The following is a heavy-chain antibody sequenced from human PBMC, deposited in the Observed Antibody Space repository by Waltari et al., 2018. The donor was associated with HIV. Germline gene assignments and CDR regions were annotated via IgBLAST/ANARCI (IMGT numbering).Heavy chain of an antibody. D-gene: IGHD6-13*01. Sequence: QVRLVESGVGVVQPGRSLRLSCEASGLRFGGYHMHWVRQTPDKGLEWVAGISFEGAKKNYIDSVKGRFTVSRDNSKNTMYLQMNNLRPDDTAVYYCARDLAYSSTWPSYWGQGTLVTVSS. J-gene: IGHJ4*02. CDR3: ARDLAYSSTWPSY. CDR1: GLRFGGYH. V-gene: IGHV3-30*03. CDR2: ISFEGAKK.